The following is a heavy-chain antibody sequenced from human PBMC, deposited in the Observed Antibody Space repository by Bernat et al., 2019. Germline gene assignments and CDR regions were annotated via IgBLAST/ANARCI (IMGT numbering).Heavy chain of an antibody. CDR2: ISGTGGAT. Sequence: EVQLLESGGGLVQPGGSLRLSCAASGFTFSSFAMSWVRQAPGKGLEWVSVISGTGGATYSTSSVKGRFTISRDNSKNTLYLQMNSLRAEDTAVYYCAKHPELLKGGGGAPDYWGQGTLVTVSS. CDR1: GFTFSSFA. D-gene: IGHD3-10*01. V-gene: IGHV3-23*01. J-gene: IGHJ4*02. CDR3: AKHPELLKGGGGAPDY.